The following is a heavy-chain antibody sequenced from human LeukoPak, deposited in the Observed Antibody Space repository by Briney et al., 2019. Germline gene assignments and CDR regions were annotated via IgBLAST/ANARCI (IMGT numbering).Heavy chain of an antibody. CDR2: ISSSSSTI. V-gene: IGHV3-48*04. D-gene: IGHD6-13*01. CDR1: GFTFSSYS. CDR3: ARVRLRSLAAAALSYYYYYYMDV. Sequence: GGSLRFSGAASGFTFSSYSMNWVRQAPGKGLEWVSYISSSSSTIYYADSEKGRFTISRDNAKNSLYLQMNSLRAEDTAVYYCARVRLRSLAAAALSYYYYYYMDVWGEGTTVTVSS. J-gene: IGHJ6*03.